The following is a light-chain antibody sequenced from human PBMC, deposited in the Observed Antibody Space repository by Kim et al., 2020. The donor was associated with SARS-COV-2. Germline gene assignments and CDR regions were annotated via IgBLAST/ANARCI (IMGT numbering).Light chain of an antibody. J-gene: IGLJ2*01. CDR3: QAWDSSVV. CDR1: KLGDKY. CDR2: QDS. V-gene: IGLV3-1*01. Sequence: SYELTQPPSVSVSPGQTASITCSGDKLGDKYACWYQQKPGQSPVLVIYQDSKRPSGIPERFSGSNSGNTATVTISGTQAMDEADYYCQAWDSSVVFGGGTQLTVL.